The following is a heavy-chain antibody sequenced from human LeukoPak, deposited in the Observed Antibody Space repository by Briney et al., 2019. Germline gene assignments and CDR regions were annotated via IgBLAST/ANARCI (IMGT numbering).Heavy chain of an antibody. CDR2: ISSSSSTI. D-gene: IGHD1-7*01. V-gene: IGHV3-48*01. CDR1: GFTFSSYS. J-gene: IGHJ4*02. Sequence: GGSLRLSCAASGFTFSSYSMNWVRQAPGKGLEWVSYISSSSSTIYYADSVKGRFTISRDNAKNSLYLQMNSLRAEDTAVYYCARDNRNYVADYWGQGTLVTVSS. CDR3: ARDNRNYVADY.